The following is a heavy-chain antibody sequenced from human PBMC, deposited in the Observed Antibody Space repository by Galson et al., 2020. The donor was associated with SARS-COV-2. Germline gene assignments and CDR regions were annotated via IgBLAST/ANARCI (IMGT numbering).Heavy chain of an antibody. CDR1: GYTFTSYG. J-gene: IGHJ1*01. Sequence: ASVKVSCKASGYTFTSYGISWVRQAPGQGLEWMGWISAYNGNTNYAQKLQGRVTMTTDTSTSTAYMELRSLRSDDTAVYYCARDSGYFDWLLYLSAEYFQHWGQGTLVTVSS. CDR2: ISAYNGNT. D-gene: IGHD3-9*01. CDR3: ARDSGYFDWLLYLSAEYFQH. V-gene: IGHV1-18*04.